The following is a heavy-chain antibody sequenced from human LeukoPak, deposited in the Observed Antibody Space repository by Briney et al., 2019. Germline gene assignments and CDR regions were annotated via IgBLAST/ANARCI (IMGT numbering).Heavy chain of an antibody. CDR2: IYYSGST. V-gene: IGHV4-30-4*01. Sequence: SETLSLTRTVSGGSISSGDYYWSWIRQPPGKGLEWIGYIYYSGSTYYNPSLKSRVTISVDTSKNQFSLKLSSVTAADTAVYYCARDRQLESPISTVTTYYYGMDVWGQGTTVTVSS. J-gene: IGHJ6*02. CDR1: GGSISSGDYY. CDR3: ARDRQLESPISTVTTYYYGMDV. D-gene: IGHD4-4*01.